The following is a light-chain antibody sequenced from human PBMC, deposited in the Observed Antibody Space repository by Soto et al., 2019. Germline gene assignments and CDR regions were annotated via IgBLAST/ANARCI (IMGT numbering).Light chain of an antibody. CDR3: QHYGNSLPWT. V-gene: IGKV3-20*01. J-gene: IGKJ1*01. CDR1: QSITSSN. Sequence: EIVSTQFPGTLSLSPGERATLSCRASQSITSSNLAWYQQKPGQAPRLIIYGASNRATGIPDRFSGSGSGTDFTLTISRLEPEDFAVYFCQHYGNSLPWTFGQGTKVDIK. CDR2: GAS.